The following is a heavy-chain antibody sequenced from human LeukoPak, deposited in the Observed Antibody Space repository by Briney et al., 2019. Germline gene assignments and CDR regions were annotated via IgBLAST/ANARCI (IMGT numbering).Heavy chain of an antibody. CDR2: ISGSGGST. D-gene: IGHD4-17*01. V-gene: IGHV3-23*01. Sequence: PGGSLRLSCAASGFTFSSYAMSWVRQAPGRGLEWVSAISGSGGSTYYADSVKGRFTISRDNSKNTLYLQMNSLRAEDTAVYYCAKGRLATVTTWDYFDYWGQGTLVTVSS. CDR1: GFTFSSYA. CDR3: AKGRLATVTTWDYFDY. J-gene: IGHJ4*02.